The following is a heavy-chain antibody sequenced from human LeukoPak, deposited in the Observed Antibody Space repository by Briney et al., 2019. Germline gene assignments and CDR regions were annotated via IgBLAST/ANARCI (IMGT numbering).Heavy chain of an antibody. V-gene: IGHV3-48*01. CDR3: ARDCCGEWYFFDS. CDR2: ISSSSSTI. CDR1: GFTFSSYS. D-gene: IGHD3-10*01. J-gene: IGHJ4*02. Sequence: GGSLRLSCAASGFTFSSYSMNWVRQAPGKGLEWVSYISSSSSTIYYADSVKGRFTISRDNAKNSLYLQMSSLRVEDTAVYYCARDCCGEWYFFDSWGQGTLITVSS.